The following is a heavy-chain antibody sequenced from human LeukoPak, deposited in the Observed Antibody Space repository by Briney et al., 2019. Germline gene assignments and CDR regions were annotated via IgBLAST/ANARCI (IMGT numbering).Heavy chain of an antibody. CDR2: IRSDGTIT. CDR3: ARDGRSGNFDK. CDR1: GFTFSGYW. J-gene: IGHJ4*02. Sequence: GGSLRLSCAASGFTFSGYWMHWVRQAPGKGLAWVSVIRSDGTITNYADSVKGRFTISRDTAKNTLYLQMNSLRAEDTAVYYCARDGRSGNFDKWGQGTLVSVSS. D-gene: IGHD1-26*01. V-gene: IGHV3-74*01.